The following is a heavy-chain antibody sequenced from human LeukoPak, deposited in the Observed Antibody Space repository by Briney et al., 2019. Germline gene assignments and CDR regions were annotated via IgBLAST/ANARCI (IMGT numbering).Heavy chain of an antibody. V-gene: IGHV1-18*01. CDR2: ISAYNGNT. CDR1: GYTFTSYG. Sequence: ASVKVSCKASGYTFTSYGISWVRQAPGQGLEWMGWISAYNGNTNYAQKLQGRVTMTTDTSTSTAYMELRSLRSDDTAVYYCARANTMVRGVITNWFDPWGQGTLVTVSS. J-gene: IGHJ5*02. D-gene: IGHD3-10*01. CDR3: ARANTMVRGVITNWFDP.